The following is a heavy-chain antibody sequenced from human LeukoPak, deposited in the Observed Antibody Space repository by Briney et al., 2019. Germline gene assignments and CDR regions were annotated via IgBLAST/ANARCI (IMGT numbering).Heavy chain of an antibody. CDR3: ARESAVAGTSRGDYFDY. CDR1: GGTFISYA. D-gene: IGHD6-19*01. V-gene: IGHV1-69*05. Sequence: ASVKVSCKAPGGTFISYAISWVRQAPGQGLEWMGGIIPIFGTANYAQKFQGRVTITTDESTSTAYMELSSLRSEDTAVYYCARESAVAGTSRGDYFDYWGQGTLVTVSS. CDR2: IIPIFGTA. J-gene: IGHJ4*02.